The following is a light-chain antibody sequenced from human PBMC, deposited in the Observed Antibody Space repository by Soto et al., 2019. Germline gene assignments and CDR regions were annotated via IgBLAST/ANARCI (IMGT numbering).Light chain of an antibody. CDR2: AS. CDR1: QSVSDMY. CDR3: QRYGTSAL. J-gene: IGKJ3*01. Sequence: EIGLTQSPGTLSLSPGERATLSCRASQSVSDMYLAWYQQKPGQAPRLLIYASNRATGIPDRFSGSGSGTDFTLTISRLEPEDFAVYYCQRYGTSALFGPANKVEIK. V-gene: IGKV3-20*01.